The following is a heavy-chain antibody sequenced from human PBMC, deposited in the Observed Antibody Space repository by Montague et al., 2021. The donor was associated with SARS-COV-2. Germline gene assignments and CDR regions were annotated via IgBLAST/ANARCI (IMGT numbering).Heavy chain of an antibody. J-gene: IGHJ3*02. CDR1: GFTFSIYA. D-gene: IGHD1-7*01. CDR2: ISCDGSNK. V-gene: IGHV3-30*04. Sequence: SLRLSCAASGFTFSIYAMPWVRQAPGKGLEWLAAISCDGSNKYYVDSVKGRFTISRDNSKNTLYLQMNSLRAEDTAVYYCATELELSAFDIWGQGTMVTVSS. CDR3: ATELELSAFDI.